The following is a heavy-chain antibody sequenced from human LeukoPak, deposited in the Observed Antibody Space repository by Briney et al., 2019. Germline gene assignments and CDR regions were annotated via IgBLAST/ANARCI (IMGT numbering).Heavy chain of an antibody. V-gene: IGHV1-69*06. Sequence: GASVKVSCKASRVTFTNYVFSWVRQAPGQGLEWRGGIIPMFGTTNFAQKFQGRVTITADKSTSTAYMELSSLRSDDTAMYYCARSYSRAPIVWGQGPLVTVSS. J-gene: IGHJ4*02. CDR2: IIPMFGTT. CDR3: ARSYSRAPIV. D-gene: IGHD5-12*01. CDR1: RVTFTNYV.